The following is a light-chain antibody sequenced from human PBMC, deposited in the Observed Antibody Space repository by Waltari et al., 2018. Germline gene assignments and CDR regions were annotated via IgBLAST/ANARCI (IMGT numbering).Light chain of an antibody. Sequence: QAVLTQPSSLSASPGASASLTCTLRSGINVGTYTIYWSQQKPGSRPQYLLRYKSDSDKQQGSGVPSRFSASKDASANAGILLMSGLQSEDEADYYCMIWHTSAWVFGGGTKLTVL. CDR1: SGINVGTYT. J-gene: IGLJ3*02. CDR3: MIWHTSAWV. CDR2: YKSDSDK. V-gene: IGLV5-45*03.